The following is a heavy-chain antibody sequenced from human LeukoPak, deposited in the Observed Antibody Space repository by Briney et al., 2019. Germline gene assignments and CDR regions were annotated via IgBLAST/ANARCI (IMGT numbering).Heavy chain of an antibody. CDR2: IYPGDSDT. CDR3: ARVDYSNYIGHY. Sequence: GESLQISCEGSGYIFTSYWIGWVRQLPGKGLEWMGIIYPGDSDTRYSPSFQGQVTISADKSISTAYLQWSSLKASDTAMYYCARVDYSNYIGHYWGQGTLVTVSS. D-gene: IGHD4-11*01. V-gene: IGHV5-51*01. CDR1: GYIFTSYW. J-gene: IGHJ4*02.